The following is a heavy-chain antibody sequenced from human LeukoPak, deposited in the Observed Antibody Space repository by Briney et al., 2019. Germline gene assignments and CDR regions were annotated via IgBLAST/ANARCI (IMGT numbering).Heavy chain of an antibody. J-gene: IGHJ4*02. Sequence: ASVKVSCKASGGTFSSYAISWVRQAPGQGLEWMGGIIPIFGTANYAQKFQGRVTITADESTSTAYMELSSLRSEDTAVYYCATAGGYYDSSGRYYFDYWGQGTLVTVSS. CDR2: IIPIFGTA. D-gene: IGHD3-22*01. CDR1: GGTFSSYA. V-gene: IGHV1-69*13. CDR3: ATAGGYYDSSGRYYFDY.